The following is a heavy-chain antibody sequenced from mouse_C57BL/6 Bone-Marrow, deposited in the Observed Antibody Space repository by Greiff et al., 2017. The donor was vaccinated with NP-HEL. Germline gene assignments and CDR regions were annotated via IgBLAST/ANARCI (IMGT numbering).Heavy chain of an antibody. CDR3: ARRDGYYVAMDY. J-gene: IGHJ4*01. V-gene: IGHV5-12*01. CDR1: GFTFSDYY. D-gene: IGHD2-3*01. CDR2: ISNGGGST. Sequence: EVKLMESGGGLVQPGGSLKLSCAASGFTFSDYYMYWVRQTPEKRLEWVAYISNGGGSTYYPDTVKGRFTISRDNAKNTLYLQMSRLKSEDTAMYYCARRDGYYVAMDYWGQGTSVTVSS.